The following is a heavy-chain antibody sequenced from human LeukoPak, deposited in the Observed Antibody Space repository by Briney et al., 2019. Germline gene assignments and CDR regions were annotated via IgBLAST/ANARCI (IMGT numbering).Heavy chain of an antibody. CDR2: ISSNGGST. CDR3: ARDMGTNDYVP. J-gene: IGHJ3*01. CDR1: GFTFSSYA. Sequence: GGSLRLSCAASGFTFSSYAMHWVRQAPGKGLEYVSAISSNGGSTYYANSVKGRFTISRDNSKNTLYLQMGCLRAEDMAVYYCARDMGTNDYVPWGQGTMVTVSS. V-gene: IGHV3-64*01. D-gene: IGHD3-16*01.